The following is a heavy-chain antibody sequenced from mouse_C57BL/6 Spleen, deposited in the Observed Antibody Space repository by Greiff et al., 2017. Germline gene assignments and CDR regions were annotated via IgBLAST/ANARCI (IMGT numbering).Heavy chain of an antibody. V-gene: IGHV1-50*01. CDR2: IDPSDSYT. CDR3: ARSGDGYLDY. J-gene: IGHJ2*01. D-gene: IGHD2-3*01. Sequence: QVQLQQPGAELVKPGASVKLSCKASGYTFTSYWMQWVKQRPGQGLEWVGEIDPSDSYTNYNQKFKGKATLTVDTSSSTAYMQLSSLTSEDSAVYYCARSGDGYLDYWGQGTTLTVSS. CDR1: GYTFTSYW.